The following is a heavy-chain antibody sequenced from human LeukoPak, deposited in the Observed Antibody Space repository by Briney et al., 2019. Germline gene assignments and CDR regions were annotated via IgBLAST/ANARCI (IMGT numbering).Heavy chain of an antibody. D-gene: IGHD5-24*01. Sequence: GASVKVSCKXSGYTFTGYYMNWVRQAPGQGLEWLGRINPNTGGTNFAQSFQGRVTMTRDTSITTAYMELSRLRSDDTAVYYCARVGDGLNDAFDIRGQGTMVTVSS. CDR1: GYTFTGYY. J-gene: IGHJ3*02. CDR2: INPNTGGT. V-gene: IGHV1-2*06. CDR3: ARVGDGLNDAFDI.